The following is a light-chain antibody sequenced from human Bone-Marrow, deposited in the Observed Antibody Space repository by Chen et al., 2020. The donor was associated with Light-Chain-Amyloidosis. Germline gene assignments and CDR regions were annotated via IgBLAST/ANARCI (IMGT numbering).Light chain of an antibody. CDR2: GNS. CDR1: SSNIGAGYD. V-gene: IGLV1-40*01. CDR3: QSYDTSLSGSV. J-gene: IGLJ2*01. Sequence: QSVLTQPPSVSGAPGQRVTLSCTGSSSNIGAGYDVHWYRQLPGTAPKLLISGNSNRASGVPDRFSGSRSGTSASLAISGLQAEDEADYYCQSYDTSLSGSVFGGGTKLPVL.